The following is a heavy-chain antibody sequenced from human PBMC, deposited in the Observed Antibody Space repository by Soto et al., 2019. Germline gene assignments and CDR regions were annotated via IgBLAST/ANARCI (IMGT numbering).Heavy chain of an antibody. CDR3: ASGYSSSRDLGY. CDR1: GFSFSSYD. D-gene: IGHD6-13*01. V-gene: IGHV3-33*01. CDR2: IWYDGSNK. J-gene: IGHJ4*02. Sequence: QVQLVESGGGVVQPGTSLRLSCAASGFSFSSYDIHWVRQAPGKGLEWVAVIWYDGSNKYYADSVKGRFIISRDNSKNTLYLQMNSLRADDTAVYDCASGYSSSRDLGYWGQGTLVTVSS.